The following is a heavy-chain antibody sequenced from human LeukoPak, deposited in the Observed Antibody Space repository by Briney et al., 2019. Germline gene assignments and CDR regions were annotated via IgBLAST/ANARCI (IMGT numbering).Heavy chain of an antibody. CDR2: ISSSGSTI. V-gene: IGHV3-11*01. CDR3: ARGVSSQYYYYGMDV. D-gene: IGHD6-13*01. J-gene: IGHJ6*02. CDR1: GFTFSDYY. Sequence: GGSLRLSCAASGFTFSDYYMSWIRQPPGKGLEWVSYISSSGSTIYYADSVKGQFTISRDNAKNSLYLQMNSLRAEDTAVYYCARGVSSQYYYYGMDVWGQGTTVTVSS.